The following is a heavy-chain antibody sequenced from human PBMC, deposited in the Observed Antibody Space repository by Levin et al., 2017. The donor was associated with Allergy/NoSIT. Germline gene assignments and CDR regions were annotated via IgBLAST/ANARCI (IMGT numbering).Heavy chain of an antibody. V-gene: IGHV3-23*01. D-gene: IGHD6-19*01. Sequence: LSLTCAASGFPFSSSAMSWLRQAPGKGLEWVSGISGSGGSTYYADSVKGRFTISRDNSKSTLYLQMNSLRGEDTAMYYCAKDRAVAGTMGVFQHWGQGTLVTVSS. CDR3: AKDRAVAGTMGVFQH. CDR2: ISGSGGST. CDR1: GFPFSSSA. J-gene: IGHJ1*01.